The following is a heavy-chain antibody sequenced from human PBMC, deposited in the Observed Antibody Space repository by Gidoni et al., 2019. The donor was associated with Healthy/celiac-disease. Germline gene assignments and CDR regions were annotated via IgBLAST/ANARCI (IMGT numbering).Heavy chain of an antibody. V-gene: IGHV6-1*01. CDR1: GASAATNSAA. CDR2: TYYRSKWYN. CDR3: ARTGVTGTANF. Sequence: QVQLQQSGPGLVKPSQTLSLTCAISGASAATNSAAWNWIRKSPSRGLEWLGRTYYRSKWYNDYALSVKSRLTINPDTSKNQFSLQLNSVTPEDTAVYYCARTGVTGTANFWGQGTLVTVSS. D-gene: IGHD1-20*01. J-gene: IGHJ4*02.